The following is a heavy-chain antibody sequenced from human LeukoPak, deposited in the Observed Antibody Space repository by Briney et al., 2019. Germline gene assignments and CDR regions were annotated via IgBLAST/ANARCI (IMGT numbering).Heavy chain of an antibody. CDR2: IYHSGST. D-gene: IGHD3-10*01. V-gene: IGHV4-30-2*05. J-gene: IGHJ6*02. CDR1: GGSISSGGYS. CDR3: ARESGSYGYGMDV. Sequence: PSETLSLTCAVSGGSISSGGYSWSWIRQPPGKGLEWIGYIYHSGSTYYNPSLKSRVTISVDTSKNQFSLKLSSVTAADTAVYYCARESGSYGYGMDVWGQGTTVTVSS.